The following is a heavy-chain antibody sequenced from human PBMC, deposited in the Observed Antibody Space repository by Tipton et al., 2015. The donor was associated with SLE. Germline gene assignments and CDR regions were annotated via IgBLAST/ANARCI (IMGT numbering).Heavy chain of an antibody. V-gene: IGHV4-59*11. D-gene: IGHD2-15*01. J-gene: IGHJ2*01. CDR3: ARADVGLGYFDL. CDR1: GGSISSHY. Sequence: TLSLTCTVSGGSISSHYWSWIRQPPGKGLEWIGYIYYSGSTNYNPSLKSRVTISVDTSKNQFSLKLSSVTAADTAVYYCARADVGLGYFDLWGRGTLVTVSS. CDR2: IYYSGST.